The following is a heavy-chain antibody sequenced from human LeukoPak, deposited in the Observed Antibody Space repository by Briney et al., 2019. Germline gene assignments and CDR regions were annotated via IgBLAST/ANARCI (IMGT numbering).Heavy chain of an antibody. CDR3: AKDRAGPATPSNWFAP. D-gene: IGHD2-15*01. CDR1: GFTFNNYA. Sequence: GGSLRLSCAASGFTFNNYAMSWVRQAPAKELEWVSTISGSGGSTYYADSVKGRFTISRDNSRTTLYLQMNSLRAEDTAVYYCAKDRAGPATPSNWFAPWGQGTLVTVSS. V-gene: IGHV3-23*01. J-gene: IGHJ5*02. CDR2: ISGSGGST.